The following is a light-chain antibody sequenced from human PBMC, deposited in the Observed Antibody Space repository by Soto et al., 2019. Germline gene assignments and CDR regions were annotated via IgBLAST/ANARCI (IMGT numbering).Light chain of an antibody. Sequence: DIQMTQSPSTLSASVGDRVTITCRASQSISSWLAWYQQKPGKAPKLLMYAASSLQSGVPSRFRGSGSGTDFTLTISRLQPEDFATYYCQQANSFPLTFGGGTKVDIK. CDR2: AAS. CDR3: QQANSFPLT. V-gene: IGKV1-12*01. CDR1: QSISSW. J-gene: IGKJ4*01.